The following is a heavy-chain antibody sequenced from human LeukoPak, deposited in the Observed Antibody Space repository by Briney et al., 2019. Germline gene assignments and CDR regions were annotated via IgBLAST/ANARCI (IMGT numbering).Heavy chain of an antibody. D-gene: IGHD2-2*01. CDR3: ARRLTQYDCFDP. Sequence: QTLSLTCAISGDSVSSNSVTWNWIRQSPSRGLEWLGRTYYRSTWYNDYAVSVRGRITVNPDTSKNQFSLHLNSVTPEDTAVYYCARRLTQYDCFDPWGQGIPVTVSS. J-gene: IGHJ5*02. CDR1: GDSVSSNSVT. V-gene: IGHV6-1*01. CDR2: TYYRSTWYN.